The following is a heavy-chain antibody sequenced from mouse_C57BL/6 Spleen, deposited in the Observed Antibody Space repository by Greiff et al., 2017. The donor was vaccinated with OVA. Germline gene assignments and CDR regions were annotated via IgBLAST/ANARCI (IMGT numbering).Heavy chain of an antibody. CDR2: ISYDGSN. D-gene: IGHD1-1*02. CDR3: AREGEGVLWLYFDY. V-gene: IGHV3-6*01. J-gene: IGHJ2*01. CDR1: GYSITSGYY. Sequence: ESGPGLVKPSQSLSLTCSVTGYSITSGYYWNWIRQFPGNKLEWMGYISYDGSNNYNPSLKNRISITRDTSKNQFFLKLNSVTTEDTATYYCAREGEGVLWLYFDYWGQGTTLTVSS.